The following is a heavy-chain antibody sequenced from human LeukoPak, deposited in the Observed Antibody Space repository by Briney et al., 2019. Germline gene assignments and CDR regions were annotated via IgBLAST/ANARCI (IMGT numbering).Heavy chain of an antibody. J-gene: IGHJ4*02. CDR2: IYHSGST. CDR1: GYSISSGYY. Sequence: PSETLSLTCAVSGYSISSGYYWGWIRQPPGKGLEWIGSIYHSGSTFYNPSLKSRVTISVDTSKNQFSLKLSSVTAADTAVYYCARRDGGFGYWGQGTLVTVSS. V-gene: IGHV4-38-2*01. CDR3: ARRDGGFGY.